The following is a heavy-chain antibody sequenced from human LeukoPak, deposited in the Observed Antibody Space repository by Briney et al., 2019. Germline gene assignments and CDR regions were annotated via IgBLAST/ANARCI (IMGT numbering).Heavy chain of an antibody. Sequence: GSSVKVSCKASGGTFSSYAISWVRQAPGQGLEWMGGIIPIFGTANYAQKFQGRVTITTDESTSTAYMELSSLRSEDTAVYYCARDMGPAAIPNWFDPWGQGTLVTVSS. CDR2: IIPIFGTA. CDR3: ARDMGPAAIPNWFDP. J-gene: IGHJ5*02. D-gene: IGHD2-2*02. V-gene: IGHV1-69*05. CDR1: GGTFSSYA.